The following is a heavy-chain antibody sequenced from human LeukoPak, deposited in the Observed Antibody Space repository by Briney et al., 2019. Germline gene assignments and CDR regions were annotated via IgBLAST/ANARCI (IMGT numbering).Heavy chain of an antibody. D-gene: IGHD2-15*01. CDR1: GGTFTSDE. CDR2: IIPLVETP. Sequence: ASVKVSCKASGGTFTSDEIHWVRQAPGQGPEWLGRIIPLVETPNYSQSVQGRVTITADKSTSTAYMELSSLKFEDTAIYYCARGQRWQAFDVWGQGTMVTVSS. J-gene: IGHJ3*01. V-gene: IGHV1-69*04. CDR3: ARGQRWQAFDV.